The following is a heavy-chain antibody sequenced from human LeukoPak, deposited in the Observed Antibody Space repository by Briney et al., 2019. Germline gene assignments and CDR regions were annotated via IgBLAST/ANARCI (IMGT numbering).Heavy chain of an antibody. CDR2: ISTGSSAYT. Sequence: LSLTCTVSGGSISSSTYYWGWIRQPPGKGLEWVSFISTGSSAYTVFADSVKGRFTISRDNAKNSLYLQLDSLRAEDTAVYYCARGTRVPDYWGQGTLVTVSS. CDR1: GGSISSSTYY. D-gene: IGHD3-10*01. V-gene: IGHV3-11*05. J-gene: IGHJ4*02. CDR3: ARGTRVPDY.